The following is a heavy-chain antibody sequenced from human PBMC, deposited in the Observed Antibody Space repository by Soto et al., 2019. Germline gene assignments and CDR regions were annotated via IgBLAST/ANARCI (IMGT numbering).Heavy chain of an antibody. V-gene: IGHV3-48*01. D-gene: IGHD2-2*01. Sequence: GGSLRLSCAASGFTFSSYSMNWVRQAPGKGLEWVSYISSSSSTIYYADSVKGRFTISRDNAKNSLYLQMNSLRAEDTAVYYCARAGVISHIVVVPAATTDYWGQGTLVTVSS. CDR2: ISSSSSTI. J-gene: IGHJ4*02. CDR3: ARAGVISHIVVVPAATTDY. CDR1: GFTFSSYS.